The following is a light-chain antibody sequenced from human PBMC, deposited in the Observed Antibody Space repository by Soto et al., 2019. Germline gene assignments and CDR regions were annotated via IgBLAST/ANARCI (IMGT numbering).Light chain of an antibody. CDR3: VLFMGSGIWV. V-gene: IGLV8-61*01. J-gene: IGLJ3*02. CDR1: SGSVSTSYY. Sequence: QTVVTQAPSFSVSPGGTVTLTCGLSSGSVSTSYYPSWYQQTPGPAPRTLIYSTNPRSSGVPDRFSGSILGNKAALTITGAQADDECDYYCVLFMGSGIWVFGGGTKLTVL. CDR2: STN.